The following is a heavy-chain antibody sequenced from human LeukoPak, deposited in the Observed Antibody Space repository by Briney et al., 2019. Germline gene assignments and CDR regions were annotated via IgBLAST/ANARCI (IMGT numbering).Heavy chain of an antibody. CDR1: GYTLTELS. J-gene: IGHJ6*03. V-gene: IGHV1-24*01. CDR3: ATEGSVVVPAATPYYYYYMDV. CDR2: FDPEDGET. D-gene: IGHD2-2*01. Sequence: ASVKVSCKVSGYTLTELSMHWVRQAPGKGLEWMGGFDPEDGETIYAQKFQGRVTMTEDTSTDTAYMELSSLRSEDTAVYYCATEGSVVVPAATPYYYYYMDVWGKGTTVTVSS.